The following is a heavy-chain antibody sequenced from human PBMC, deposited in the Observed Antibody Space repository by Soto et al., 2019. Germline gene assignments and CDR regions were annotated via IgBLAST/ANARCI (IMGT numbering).Heavy chain of an antibody. CDR2: ISGSGSRT. CDR3: AGFSSWSFY. V-gene: IGHV3-23*01. D-gene: IGHD6-6*01. J-gene: IGHJ4*02. CDR1: GFTFSNYA. Sequence: EVLLLESGGGLVQPGGSLRLSCAASGFTFSNYAMSWVRQAPGKGLEWVSGISGSGSRTYYADSVKGRFTISRDNSKNTLYLQISSLGAEDTAVYYCAGFSSWSFYWGQGTLVTVSS.